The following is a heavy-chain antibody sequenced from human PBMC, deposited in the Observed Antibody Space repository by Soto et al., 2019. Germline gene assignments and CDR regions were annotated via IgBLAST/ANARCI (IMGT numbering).Heavy chain of an antibody. CDR2: IWHDGGNK. D-gene: IGHD3-16*01. V-gene: IGHV3-33*01. Sequence: LRLSCAASGFTFSSYGMHWVRQAPGKGLEWVAFIWHDGGNKFYAESVKGRLTISRDNSKNTLYLQMTSLSAEDTAMYYCARDGDVNTGFGKDYWGQGTLVTVSS. CDR1: GFTFSSYG. J-gene: IGHJ4*02. CDR3: ARDGDVNTGFGKDY.